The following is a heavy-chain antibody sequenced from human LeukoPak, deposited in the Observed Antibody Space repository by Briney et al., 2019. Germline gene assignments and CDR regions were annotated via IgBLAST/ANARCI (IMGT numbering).Heavy chain of an antibody. J-gene: IGHJ4*02. CDR1: GFTFSSYG. Sequence: GGSLRLSCAASGFTFSSYGMHWVRQAPGKGLEWVAFIRYDGSNKYYADSVKGRFTISRDNSKNTLYLQMNSLRAEDTAVYYCAKDIFSSVVVPAAIFDYRGQGTLVTVSS. D-gene: IGHD2-2*01. V-gene: IGHV3-30*02. CDR2: IRYDGSNK. CDR3: AKDIFSSVVVPAAIFDY.